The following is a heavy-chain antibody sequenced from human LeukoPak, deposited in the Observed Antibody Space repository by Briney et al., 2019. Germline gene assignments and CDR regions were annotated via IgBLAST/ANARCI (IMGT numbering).Heavy chain of an antibody. J-gene: IGHJ3*02. CDR1: GFTFSSYW. V-gene: IGHV3-7*03. CDR2: IKQDGSEK. Sequence: GGSLRLSCAASGFTFSSYWMSWVRQAPGKGLEWVANIKQDGSEKYYVDSVKGRFTISRDNAKNSLYLQMNSLRAEDTALYYCARGGSYYYDSSGYSDAFDIWGQGTMVTVSS. D-gene: IGHD3-22*01. CDR3: ARGGSYYYDSSGYSDAFDI.